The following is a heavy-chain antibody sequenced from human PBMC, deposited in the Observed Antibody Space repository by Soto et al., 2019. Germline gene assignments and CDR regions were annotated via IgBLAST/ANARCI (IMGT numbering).Heavy chain of an antibody. Sequence: SETLSLTCTVSGDSISSSNYFWGWIRQPPGKGLEWIGTIFYSGSTYYNPSLKSRVTVSVDTSKNQFSLKLTSVTAADTALYYCARRYGWLYFDYWGQGSLVTVSS. CDR2: IFYSGST. D-gene: IGHD3-10*01. V-gene: IGHV4-39*01. CDR3: ARRYGWLYFDY. CDR1: GDSISSSNYF. J-gene: IGHJ4*02.